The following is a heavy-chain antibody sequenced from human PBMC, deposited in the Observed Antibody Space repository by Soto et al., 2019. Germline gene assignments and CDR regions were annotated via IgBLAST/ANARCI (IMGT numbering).Heavy chain of an antibody. CDR1: GYTFTSYA. CDR2: INAGNGNT. CDR3: ARGASPLIDY. D-gene: IGHD1-26*01. V-gene: IGHV1-3*01. Sequence: QVQLVQSGAEVKKPGASVKVSCKASGYTFTSYAMHWVRQAPGQRLEWMGWINAGNGNTKYSQKFQGRVTIIRDTSASTAYMELRSLRSEDTAVYYCARGASPLIDYWGQGTLVTFSS. J-gene: IGHJ4*02.